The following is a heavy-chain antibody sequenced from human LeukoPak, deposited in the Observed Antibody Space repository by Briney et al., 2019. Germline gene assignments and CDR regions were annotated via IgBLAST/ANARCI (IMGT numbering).Heavy chain of an antibody. CDR2: INHGGST. CDR1: GGSFSGYC. V-gene: IGHV4-34*01. CDR3: ARAPDSSGYIFDY. D-gene: IGHD3-22*01. Sequence: PSETLSLTCAVYGGSFSGYCWSWIRQPPGKGLEWIGEINHGGSTNYNPSLKSRVTISVDTSKNQFSLKLSSVTAADTAVYYCARAPDSSGYIFDYWGQGTLVSVSS. J-gene: IGHJ4*02.